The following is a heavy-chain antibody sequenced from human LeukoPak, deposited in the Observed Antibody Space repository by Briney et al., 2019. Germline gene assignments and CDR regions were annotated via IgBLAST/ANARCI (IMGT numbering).Heavy chain of an antibody. CDR3: AKAPVTTCSGAYCYPFDY. J-gene: IGHJ4*02. CDR2: ISSSGSTI. V-gene: IGHV3-48*03. CDR1: GFTFSSYE. Sequence: GGSLRLSCAASGFTFSSYEMNWVRQAPGKGLEWVSYISSSGSTIYYADSVKGRFTISRDNAKNSLYLQMNSLRAEDTAVYYGAKAPVTTCSGAYCYPFDYWSQGTLVTVSS. D-gene: IGHD2-15*01.